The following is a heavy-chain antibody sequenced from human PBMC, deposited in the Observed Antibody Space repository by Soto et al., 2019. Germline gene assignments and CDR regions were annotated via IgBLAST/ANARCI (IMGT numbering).Heavy chain of an antibody. CDR3: ARDDDYGDNGLDY. D-gene: IGHD4-17*01. CDR1: GFSFSSYG. V-gene: IGHV3-33*01. Sequence: QVQLVESGGGVVQPGRSLRLSCAASGFSFSSYGMHWVRQAPGKGLEWVAVILEDGSDKDYTDAVKGRFTISRDNSKNTLYLEMNSLRAEDTAVYYCARDDDYGDNGLDYWGQGTLVTVSS. J-gene: IGHJ4*02. CDR2: ILEDGSDK.